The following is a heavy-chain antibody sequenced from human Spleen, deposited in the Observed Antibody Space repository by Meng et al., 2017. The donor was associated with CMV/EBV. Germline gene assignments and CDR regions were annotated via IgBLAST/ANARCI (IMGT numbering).Heavy chain of an antibody. CDR1: GGSISSSSYY. CDR2: IHYSRSS. Sequence: GSLRLSCTVSGGSISSSSYYWGWIRQPPGKGLEWIGTIHYSRSSYYNPSLKSRVTISVDTSKNQFSLKLSSVTAADTAVYYCARVGVFCSSTSCYTDYYYGMDVWGQGTTVTVSS. D-gene: IGHD2-2*02. CDR3: ARVGVFCSSTSCYTDYYYGMDV. J-gene: IGHJ6*02. V-gene: IGHV4-39*07.